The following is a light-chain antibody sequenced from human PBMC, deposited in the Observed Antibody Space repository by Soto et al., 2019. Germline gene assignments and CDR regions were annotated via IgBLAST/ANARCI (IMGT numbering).Light chain of an antibody. V-gene: IGLV2-23*01. CDR1: SSDVGSYNL. Sequence: QSALTQPASVSGSPGQSITISCTGTSSDVGSYNLVSWYQQHPGKAPKLMIYEGNKRPSGVCNRFSGSKSANTASLTISGLQTEDEADYYCCSYAGTNTFVFGTGTKLTVL. CDR2: EGN. CDR3: CSYAGTNTFV. J-gene: IGLJ1*01.